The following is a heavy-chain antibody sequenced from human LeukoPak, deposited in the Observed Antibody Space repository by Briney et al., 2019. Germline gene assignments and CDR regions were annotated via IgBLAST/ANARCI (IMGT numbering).Heavy chain of an antibody. CDR3: ARDRITIETRAFDI. CDR1: GGSISSGDYY. CDR2: IYYSGST. V-gene: IGHV4-30-4*08. D-gene: IGHD3-3*01. Sequence: SETLSLTCIVSGGSISSGDYYWSWIRQPPGTGLEWIGYIYYSGSTYYNPSLKSRVTISVDTSNNQFSLKLSSVTAADTAVYYCARDRITIETRAFDIWGQGTMVTVSS. J-gene: IGHJ3*02.